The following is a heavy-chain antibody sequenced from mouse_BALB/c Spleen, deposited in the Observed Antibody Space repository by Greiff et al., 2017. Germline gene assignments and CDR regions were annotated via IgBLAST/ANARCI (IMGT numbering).Heavy chain of an antibody. CDR2: IWSGGST. CDR1: GFSLTSYG. Sequence: VQLVESGPGLVQPSQSLSITCTVSGFSLTSYGVHWVRQSPGKGLEWLGVIWSGGSTDYNAAFISRLSISKDNSKSQVFFKMNSLQANDTAIYYCASYRYDGYFDVWGAGTTVTVSS. CDR3: ASYRYDGYFDV. D-gene: IGHD2-14*01. V-gene: IGHV2-2*02. J-gene: IGHJ1*01.